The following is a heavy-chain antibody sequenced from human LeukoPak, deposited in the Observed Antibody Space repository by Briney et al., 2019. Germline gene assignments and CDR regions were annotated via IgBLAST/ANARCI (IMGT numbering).Heavy chain of an antibody. V-gene: IGHV3-66*01. J-gene: IGHJ4*02. CDR3: AKERSLEIAVAGTIFDH. Sequence: QTGGSLRLSCAASGFTVSSNYMGWVRQAPGKGLEWVSVIYSGGDTYYADSVKGRFTISRDNSKNMIYLEMSGLKAEDTAVYYCAKERSLEIAVAGTIFDHWGQGTLVTVSS. CDR2: IYSGGDT. D-gene: IGHD6-19*01. CDR1: GFTVSSNY.